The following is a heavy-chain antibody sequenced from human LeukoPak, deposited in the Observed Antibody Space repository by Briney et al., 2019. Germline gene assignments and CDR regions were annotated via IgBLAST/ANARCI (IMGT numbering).Heavy chain of an antibody. J-gene: IGHJ4*02. V-gene: IGHV4-34*01. CDR2: INHSGST. D-gene: IGHD6-19*01. CDR1: GGSFRGYY. Sequence: SETLSLTCAVYGGSFRGYYWSWIRQPPGKGLEWIGEINHSGSTTYNPSLKSRVTISIDTSKKQFSLKVTSVTAADTAVYYCASSGWYRGYWGQGTLVTVSS. CDR3: ASSGWYRGY.